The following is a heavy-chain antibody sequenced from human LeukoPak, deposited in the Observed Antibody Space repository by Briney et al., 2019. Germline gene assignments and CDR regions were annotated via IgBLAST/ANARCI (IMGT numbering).Heavy chain of an antibody. CDR2: IIPIFGTA. D-gene: IGHD3-10*01. V-gene: IGHV1-69*01. CDR3: ARPDPSMVRGGQSYYYYGMDV. Sequence: ASVKVSCKASGGTFSSYAISWVRQAPGQGLEWMGGIIPIFGTANYAQKFQGRVTITADESTSTAYMELSSLRSGDTAVYYCARPDPSMVRGGQSYYYYGMDVWGKGTTVTVSS. CDR1: GGTFSSYA. J-gene: IGHJ6*04.